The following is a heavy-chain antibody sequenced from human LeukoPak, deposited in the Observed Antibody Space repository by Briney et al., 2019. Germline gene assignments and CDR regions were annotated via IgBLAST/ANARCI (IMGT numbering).Heavy chain of an antibody. Sequence: PGGSLRLSCAASGFTFSTYAMSWVRQAPRKGLEWVSAISGSGDSTYYADSVKGRFTISRDNSKNTLYLQMNSLRAEDTAVYYCAKDPSIVVVPAAKFDYWGQGTLVTVSS. CDR2: ISGSGDST. D-gene: IGHD2-2*01. V-gene: IGHV3-23*01. CDR3: AKDPSIVVVPAAKFDY. CDR1: GFTFSTYA. J-gene: IGHJ4*02.